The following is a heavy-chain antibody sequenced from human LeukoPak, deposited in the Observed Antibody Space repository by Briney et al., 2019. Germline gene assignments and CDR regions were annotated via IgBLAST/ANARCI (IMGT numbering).Heavy chain of an antibody. CDR3: ARQSGDQSSAWYFDA. V-gene: IGHV4-39*01. CDR1: GGSLRSSGHW. CDR2: IHYSGKV. D-gene: IGHD6-19*01. Sequence: PSETLSLTCTVSGGSLRSSGHWWVWIRQPPGRGLEWIGSIHYSGKVYYNPSLKSRVTTSVDTSTDQFSLRLSSATAADTAIYYCARQSGDQSSAWYFDAWGQGTLVTVSS. J-gene: IGHJ4*02.